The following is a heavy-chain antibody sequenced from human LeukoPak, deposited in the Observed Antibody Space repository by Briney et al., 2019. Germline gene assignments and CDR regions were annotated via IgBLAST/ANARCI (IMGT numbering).Heavy chain of an antibody. V-gene: IGHV3-48*01. CDR2: ISSSSSTI. CDR1: GFTFSSYS. CDR3: AGEVAGYSSGWYFGVSWFDP. Sequence: GGSLRLSCAASGFTFSSYSMNWVRQAPGKGLEWVSYISSSSSTIYYADSVKGRFTISRDNAKNSLYLQMNGLRAEDTAVYYCAGEVAGYSSGWYFGVSWFDPWGQGTLVTVSS. J-gene: IGHJ5*02. D-gene: IGHD6-19*01.